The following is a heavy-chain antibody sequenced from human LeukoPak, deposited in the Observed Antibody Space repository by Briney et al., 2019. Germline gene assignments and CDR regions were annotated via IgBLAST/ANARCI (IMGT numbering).Heavy chain of an antibody. V-gene: IGHV3-48*04. Sequence: PGGSLRLSCAGSGFTFGSCSMNWVRHAPGKGLEWVSYIGHTGSITDYADSVKGRFTISRDNAKNSLYLQMNTLRAEDTAVYYCVRDGAVVTSGSYPWRYFQYWGQGTLVTVSS. J-gene: IGHJ1*01. D-gene: IGHD3-10*01. CDR3: VRDGAVVTSGSYPWRYFQY. CDR1: GFTFGSCS. CDR2: IGHTGSIT.